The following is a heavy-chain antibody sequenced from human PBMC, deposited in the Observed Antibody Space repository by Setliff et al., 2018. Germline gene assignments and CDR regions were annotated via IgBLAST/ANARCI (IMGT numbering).Heavy chain of an antibody. Sequence: PSETLSLTCTVSGDSIMSTTYTWTWIRQLPGKGLEWIGYISRSGSTSYNSSLKRQITISLDTSKNQFSLKMNSVTAADTAVYYCASLGSAIGFDLWGQGTVVTVSS. D-gene: IGHD3-16*01. V-gene: IGHV4-31*01. CDR3: ASLGSAIGFDL. J-gene: IGHJ3*01. CDR2: ISRSGST. CDR1: GDSIMSTTYT.